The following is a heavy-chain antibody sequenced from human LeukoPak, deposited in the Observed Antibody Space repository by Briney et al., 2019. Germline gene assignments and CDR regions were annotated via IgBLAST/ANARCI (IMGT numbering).Heavy chain of an antibody. CDR3: TRDPEALDY. Sequence: PGGSLRLSCAASGFTFTDYWMGWVRQAPGKRPEWVANIKQDGSENYYVDSVKGRFTVSRDNAKNSIYLQMNSLRAEDTAVYYCTRDPEALDYWGQGTLVIVSS. J-gene: IGHJ4*02. CDR1: GFTFTDYW. CDR2: IKQDGSEN. V-gene: IGHV3-7*01.